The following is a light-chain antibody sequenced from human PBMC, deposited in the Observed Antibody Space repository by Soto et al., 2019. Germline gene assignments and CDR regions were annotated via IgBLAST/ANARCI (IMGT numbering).Light chain of an antibody. Sequence: EIVLTQSPSTLSLSPWERATLXXRASQSVSSSYLAWYQQKPGQAPRVXIYGASTRATGIPARFSGSGSGTEFTLTITSLQSEDFAVYYCQQYKAWPRTFGQGTKVDIK. V-gene: IGKV3-15*01. CDR2: GAS. J-gene: IGKJ1*01. CDR3: QQYKAWPRT. CDR1: QSVSSSY.